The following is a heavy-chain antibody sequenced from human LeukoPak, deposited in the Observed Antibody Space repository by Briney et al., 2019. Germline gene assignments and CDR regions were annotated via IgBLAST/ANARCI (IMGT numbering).Heavy chain of an antibody. CDR2: INHSGST. Sequence: SETLSLTCAVYGGSFSDYRWTWIRQPPGKGLEWIGDINHSGSTDYNPSLKSRVTISIDTSKNQISLKIRSVTAAETAMYYCARRLFQLSRYAFDIWGQGTMVTVSS. CDR1: GGSFSDYR. CDR3: ARRLFQLSRYAFDI. J-gene: IGHJ3*02. V-gene: IGHV4-34*01. D-gene: IGHD3-22*01.